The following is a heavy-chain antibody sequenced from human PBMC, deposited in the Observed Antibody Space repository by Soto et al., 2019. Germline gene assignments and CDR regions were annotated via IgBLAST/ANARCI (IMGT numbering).Heavy chain of an antibody. Sequence: QVQLQEPGPRLVKPSATLSLTCTVSGGSITSSYWSWIRRPPGKGLEWIAYIYDTGISGYTPSTSYNPSLKSRVTMSVDTSKSQFSLKLTSVTAADTAVYYCARGEDAFFYYGLDVWGQGITVTVSS. CDR1: GGSITSSY. V-gene: IGHV4-59*01. CDR3: ARGEDAFFYYGLDV. CDR2: IYDTGISGYTPST. J-gene: IGHJ6*02.